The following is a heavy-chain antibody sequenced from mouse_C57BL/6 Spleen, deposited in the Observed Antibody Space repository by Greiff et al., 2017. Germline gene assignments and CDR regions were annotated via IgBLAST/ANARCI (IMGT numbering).Heavy chain of an antibody. V-gene: IGHV5-16*01. CDR1: GFTFSDYY. D-gene: IGHD2-4*01. J-gene: IGHJ2*01. Sequence: DVKLVESEGGLVQPGSSMKLSCTASGFTFSDYYMAWVRQVPEKGLEWVANINYDGSSTYYLDSLKSRFIISRDNAKNILYLQMSSLKSEDTATYYCARIYYDPYYFDYWGQGTTLTVSS. CDR3: ARIYYDPYYFDY. CDR2: INYDGSST.